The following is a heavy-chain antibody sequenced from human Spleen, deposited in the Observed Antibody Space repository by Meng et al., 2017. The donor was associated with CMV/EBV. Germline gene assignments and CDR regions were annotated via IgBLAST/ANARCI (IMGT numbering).Heavy chain of an antibody. D-gene: IGHD5-12*01. CDR3: ARDVPRHFGYVYFGMDV. J-gene: IGHJ6*02. Sequence: ESLKISCTVSGGSISSYYWSWIRQPPGKGLEWIGYIFYTGTTNYNPSLKSRVSISVDSSKNQFSLKLNSVTAADTAVYFCARDVPRHFGYVYFGMDVWGQGTTVTVSS. CDR2: IFYTGTT. CDR1: GGSISSYY. V-gene: IGHV4-59*01.